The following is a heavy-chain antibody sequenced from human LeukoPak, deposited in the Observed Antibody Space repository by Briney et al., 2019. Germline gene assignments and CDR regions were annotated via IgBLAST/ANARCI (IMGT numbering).Heavy chain of an antibody. CDR1: GYPFTGYY. J-gene: IGHJ4*02. D-gene: IGHD2-2*01. CDR3: ARLADCSSSSCRSFDC. V-gene: IGHV1-2*02. Sequence: ASVNVSCKASGYPFTGYYLHWVRQAPGQGLEWMGWINPNSGFTNYAQKFQGRVTMTRDTAISTAYMELSRLRSDDTAVYYCARLADCSSSSCRSFDCWGQGTLVTVSS. CDR2: INPNSGFT.